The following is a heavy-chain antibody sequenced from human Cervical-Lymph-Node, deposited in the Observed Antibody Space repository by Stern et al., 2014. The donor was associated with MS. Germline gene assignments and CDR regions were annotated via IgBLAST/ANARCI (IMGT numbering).Heavy chain of an antibody. D-gene: IGHD3-3*01. CDR3: ARVAYDFWSGYYPFDY. CDR2: IYYSGGT. J-gene: IGHJ4*02. V-gene: IGHV4-31*03. Sequence: QLQLQESGPGLVKPSQTLSLTCTFSGGSISSGGYYWSWIRQHPGKGLEWIGYIYYSGGTYYNPSLRSRVTISVDTSKNQFSLKLSSVTAADTAVYYCARVAYDFWSGYYPFDYWGQGTLVTVSS. CDR1: GGSISSGGYY.